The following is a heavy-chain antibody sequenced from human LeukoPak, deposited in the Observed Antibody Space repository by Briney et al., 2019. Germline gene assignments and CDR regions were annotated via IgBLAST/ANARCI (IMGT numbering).Heavy chain of an antibody. J-gene: IGHJ4*02. V-gene: IGHV3-7*03. CDR1: GFTFSSYW. D-gene: IGHD4-11*01. CDR2: IKQDGSEK. Sequence: GGSLRLSCAASGFTFSSYWMSWVRQAPGKGLEWVANIKQDGSEKYYVDSVKGRFTISRDNPKNTLYLQMNSLRAEDTAVYYCAKDLNPTTVTFFDYWGQGTLVTVSS. CDR3: AKDLNPTTVTFFDY.